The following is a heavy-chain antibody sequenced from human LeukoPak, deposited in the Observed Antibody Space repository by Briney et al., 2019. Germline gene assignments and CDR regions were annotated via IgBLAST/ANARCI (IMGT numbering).Heavy chain of an antibody. V-gene: IGHV3-33*01. CDR3: ARAVRCGFGESIKAFDI. J-gene: IGHJ3*02. CDR1: GFTFSSYG. D-gene: IGHD3-10*01. Sequence: GGSLRLSCAASGFTFSSYGMHWVRQAPGKGLEWVAVIWYDGSNKYYADSVKGRFTISRDNSKNTLYLQMNSLRAEDTAVYYCARAVRCGFGESIKAFDIWGQGTTVTVSS. CDR2: IWYDGSNK.